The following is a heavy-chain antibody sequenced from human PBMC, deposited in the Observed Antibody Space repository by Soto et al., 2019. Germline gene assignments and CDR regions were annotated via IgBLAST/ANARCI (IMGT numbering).Heavy chain of an antibody. J-gene: IGHJ4*02. CDR3: ATAYYNFWSGFSQKYYFDY. D-gene: IGHD3-3*01. Sequence: SETLSLTCTVSGGSISSGDFYWSWLRQHPGKGLEWIGYIHYRGNTYYNPSLKGRVTISVDTSANQFSLKLSSVTAADTAVYYCATAYYNFWSGFSQKYYFDYWGQGTLVTVSS. CDR1: GGSISSGDFY. V-gene: IGHV4-31*03. CDR2: IHYRGNT.